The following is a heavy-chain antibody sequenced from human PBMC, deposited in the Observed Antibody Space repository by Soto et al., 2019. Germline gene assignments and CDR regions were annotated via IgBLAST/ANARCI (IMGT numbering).Heavy chain of an antibody. CDR3: ARRVGYCSSTSCYYYYYGMDV. Sequence: QVQLVQSGAEVKKPGASVKVSCKASGYTFTSYDINWVRQATGQGLEWMGWMNPNSGNTGYAQKFQGRVTMTRNTSISTVYMELSSLRSEDTAVYYCARRVGYCSSTSCYYYYYGMDVWGQGTTVTVSS. CDR2: MNPNSGNT. D-gene: IGHD2-2*01. CDR1: GYTFTSYD. J-gene: IGHJ6*02. V-gene: IGHV1-8*01.